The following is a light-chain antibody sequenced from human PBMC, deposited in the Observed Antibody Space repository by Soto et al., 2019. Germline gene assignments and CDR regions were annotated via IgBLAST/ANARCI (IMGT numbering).Light chain of an antibody. CDR2: GAS. CDR3: TNNNTGPLIT. J-gene: IGKJ5*01. V-gene: IGKV3-15*01. CDR1: QGINSY. Sequence: EIVMTQSPVTLSLSPGERATLSCRASQGINSYLAWYQQKPGQAPRLLIYGASTRATDIPARFSGSGSGTNFPLPTPVLLFKVFAVFYGTNNNTGPLITFAKGTGMNIK.